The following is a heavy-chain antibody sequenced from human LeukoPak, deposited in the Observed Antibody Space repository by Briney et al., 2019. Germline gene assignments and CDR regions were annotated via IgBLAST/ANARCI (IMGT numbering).Heavy chain of an antibody. J-gene: IGHJ5*02. CDR1: GVSITTYY. Sequence: SETLSLTCTVSGVSITTYYWSWIRQPPGKGLEWIGYIYDSEITSYNPSLESRVTISVDTSKNQFSLKLSSVTAADTAVYYGARDRRSGGSIIWFDPWGQGTLVTVS. CDR2: IYDSEIT. V-gene: IGHV4-59*01. D-gene: IGHD2-15*01. CDR3: ARDRRSGGSIIWFDP.